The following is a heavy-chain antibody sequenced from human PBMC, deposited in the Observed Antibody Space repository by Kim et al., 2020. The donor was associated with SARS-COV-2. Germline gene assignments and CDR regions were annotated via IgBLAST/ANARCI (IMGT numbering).Heavy chain of an antibody. V-gene: IGHV3-73*01. CDR2: IRTKPNNYAT. D-gene: IGHD5-12*01. J-gene: IGHJ4*02. CDR3: SRGSPPPYSGYDCLDY. CDR1: GLTFSGSA. Sequence: GGSLRLSCAASGLTFSGSAMHWVRQASGKGLEWVGRIRTKPNNYATAFAASVKGRFTISRDDSKNTAYLQMNSLKTEDTAVYYCSRGSPPPYSGYDCLDYGGQETLVTVSS.